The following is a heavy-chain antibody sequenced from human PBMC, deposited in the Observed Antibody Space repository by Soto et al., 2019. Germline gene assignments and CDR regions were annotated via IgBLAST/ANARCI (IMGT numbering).Heavy chain of an antibody. CDR2: IYYSGST. J-gene: IGHJ4*02. V-gene: IGHV4-59*01. CDR3: ARVTPLLAFDY. Sequence: SETLSLSGTVSGGSISRYYWSWIRQPPGQGLEWIGYIYYSGSTNSNPSLKSRVTISVDASKNQFSLKLSSVTAADTAVYYCARVTPLLAFDYWGQGTLVTVS. D-gene: IGHD2-15*01. CDR1: GGSISRYY.